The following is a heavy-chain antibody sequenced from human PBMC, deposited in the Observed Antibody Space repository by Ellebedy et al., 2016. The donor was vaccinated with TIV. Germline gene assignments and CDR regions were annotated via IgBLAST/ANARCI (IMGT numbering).Heavy chain of an antibody. Sequence: SGPTLVKPTQTLTLTCTFSGFSLSTSGMCVSWIRQPPGKALEWLALIDWDDDKYYSTSLKTRLTISKDTSKNQVVLTMTNMDPVDTATYYCARARIAAGPYYYYGMDVWGQGTTVTVSS. CDR2: IDWDDDK. D-gene: IGHD6-13*01. J-gene: IGHJ6*02. V-gene: IGHV2-70*01. CDR3: ARARIAAGPYYYYGMDV. CDR1: GFSLSTSGMC.